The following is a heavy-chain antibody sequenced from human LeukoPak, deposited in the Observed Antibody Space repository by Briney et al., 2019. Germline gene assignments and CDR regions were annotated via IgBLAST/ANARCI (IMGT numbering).Heavy chain of an antibody. CDR1: GGSISSYY. CDR3: ARGLGYCSSTSCYIGWFDP. Sequence: SETLSLTCTVSGGSISSYYWSWIRQPAGKGLEWIGRIYTSGGTNYNPSLKSRVTMSVDTSKNQFSLKLSSVTAADTAVYYCARGLGYCSSTSCYIGWFDPWGQGTLVTVSS. CDR2: IYTSGGT. J-gene: IGHJ5*02. D-gene: IGHD2-2*02. V-gene: IGHV4-4*07.